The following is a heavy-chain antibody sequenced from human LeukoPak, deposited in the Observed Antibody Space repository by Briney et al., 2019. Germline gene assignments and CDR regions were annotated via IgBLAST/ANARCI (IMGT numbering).Heavy chain of an antibody. CDR1: GGSISSGGYS. Sequence: SQTLSLTCAVSGGSISSGGYSWSWIRQPPGKGLEWIGYIYHSGSTYYNPSLKSRVTISVDRSKNQFSLKLSSVTAADTAVYYCARENMTTVVPGGEYYFDYWGQGTLVTVSS. V-gene: IGHV4-30-2*01. CDR3: ARENMTTVVPGGEYYFDY. J-gene: IGHJ4*02. CDR2: IYHSGST. D-gene: IGHD4-23*01.